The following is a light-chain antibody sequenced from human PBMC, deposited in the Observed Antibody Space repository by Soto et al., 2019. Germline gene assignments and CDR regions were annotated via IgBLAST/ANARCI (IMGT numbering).Light chain of an antibody. J-gene: IGLJ3*02. CDR3: ATWDDGLNGQGV. Sequence: QSVLTQPPSASGTPGQRVTISCSGTSSNIGSNAVSWYQQLPGTAPKLLIYTNNQRPSAVPDRFSGSKSGTSASLAISGLQSEDEADYYCATWDDGLNGQGVFGGGTKVTVL. CDR1: SSNIGSNA. V-gene: IGLV1-44*01. CDR2: TNN.